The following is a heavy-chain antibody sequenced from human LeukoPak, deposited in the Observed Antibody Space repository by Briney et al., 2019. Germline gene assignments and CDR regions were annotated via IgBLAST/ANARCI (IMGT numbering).Heavy chain of an antibody. CDR2: INPSGGST. J-gene: IGHJ4*02. CDR1: GYTFTSHY. D-gene: IGHD2-2*01. V-gene: IGHV1-46*01. Sequence: ASVKVSCKASGYTFTSHYIYWVRQTPGQGLERMGIINPSGGSTSYEQKFQGRVTMTRDMATSTVYMELSSLRSEDTAVYYCARAGNQVVPVGPFDSWGQGTLVTVSS. CDR3: ARAGNQVVPVGPFDS.